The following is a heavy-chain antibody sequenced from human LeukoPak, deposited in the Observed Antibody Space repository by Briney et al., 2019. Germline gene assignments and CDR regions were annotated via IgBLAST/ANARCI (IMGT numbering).Heavy chain of an antibody. V-gene: IGHV5-51*01. D-gene: IGHD1-26*01. CDR3: ASGIVGHMPYFEY. J-gene: IGHJ4*02. CDR2: IYPGDSDT. CDR1: GYSFTSYW. Sequence: GESLKISCKGSGYSFTSYWIAWVRQMPGKGLEWMGIIYPGDSDTRYSPSFQGQVTISADKSISTAYLQWSSLKASDAAMYYCASGIVGHMPYFEYWGQGTLVTVSS.